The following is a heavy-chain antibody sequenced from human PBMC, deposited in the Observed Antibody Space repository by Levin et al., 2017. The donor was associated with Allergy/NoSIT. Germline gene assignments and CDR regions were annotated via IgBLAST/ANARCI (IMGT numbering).Heavy chain of an antibody. J-gene: IGHJ6*03. CDR3: ARENYYGSGSYYNRAYYMDV. V-gene: IGHV3-33*01. D-gene: IGHD3-10*01. Sequence: PGGSLRLSCAASGFTFSSYGMHWVRQAPGKGLEWVAVIWYDGSNKYYADSVKGRFTISRDNSKNTLYLQMNSLRAEDTAVYYCARENYYGSGSYYNRAYYMDVWGKGTTVTVSS. CDR2: IWYDGSNK. CDR1: GFTFSSYG.